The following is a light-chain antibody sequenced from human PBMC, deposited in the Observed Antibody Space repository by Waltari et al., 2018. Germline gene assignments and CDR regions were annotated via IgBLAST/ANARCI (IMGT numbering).Light chain of an antibody. CDR3: QQYGSSPWT. Sequence: DIVLTQSPGTLSLSPGESATLSCRASQSVSSSYLAWYQQQPGQAPRLLIYGASSRATGIPDRFSGSGSGTDFTLTISRLEPEDFAVYYCQQYGSSPWTFGQGTKVEIK. V-gene: IGKV3-20*01. J-gene: IGKJ1*01. CDR2: GAS. CDR1: QSVSSSY.